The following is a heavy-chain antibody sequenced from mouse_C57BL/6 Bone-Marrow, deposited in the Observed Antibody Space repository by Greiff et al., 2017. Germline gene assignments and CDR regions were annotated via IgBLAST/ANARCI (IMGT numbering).Heavy chain of an antibody. D-gene: IGHD4-1*01. J-gene: IGHJ2*01. CDR2: SRNKANDYTT. CDR3: ARDRGRGYFDY. Sequence: EVQRVESGGGLVQSGRSLRLSCATSGFTFSDFYMEWVRQAPGKGLEWIAASRNKANDYTTEYSASVKGRVIVSRDTSQSILYLRMNALRAEDTAYYCCARDRGRGYFDYWGQGTTLTVSS. V-gene: IGHV7-1*01. CDR1: GFTFSDFY.